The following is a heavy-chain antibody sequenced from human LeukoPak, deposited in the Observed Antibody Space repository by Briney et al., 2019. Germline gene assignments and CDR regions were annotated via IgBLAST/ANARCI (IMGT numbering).Heavy chain of an antibody. V-gene: IGHV1-2*02. J-gene: IGHJ4*02. CDR1: GYTFTGYY. CDR2: INPNSGGT. D-gene: IGHD1-26*01. CDR3: ARASSGSYWGVGYYFDY. Sequence: GASVKVSCKASGYTFTGYYMHWVRQAPGQGLEWMGWINPNSGGTNYAQKFQGRVTMTRDTSISTAYMELSRLRSDDTAVYYCARASSGSYWGVGYYFDYWGQGTLVTVSS.